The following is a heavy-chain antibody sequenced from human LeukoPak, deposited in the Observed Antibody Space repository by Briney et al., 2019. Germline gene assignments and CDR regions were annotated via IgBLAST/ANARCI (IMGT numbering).Heavy chain of an antibody. CDR2: ISGSDDNT. CDR1: GFTFSSDA. D-gene: IGHD6-13*01. J-gene: IGHJ4*02. Sequence: PGGSLRLSCAASGFTFSSDAMIWVRQAPGKGLDWVSAISGSDDNTFYADSVKGRFTISRDNSKNTLYLQMHTLRAEDTAVYYCAKKGSTWHFAYWGQGALVTVSS. V-gene: IGHV3-23*01. CDR3: AKKGSTWHFAY.